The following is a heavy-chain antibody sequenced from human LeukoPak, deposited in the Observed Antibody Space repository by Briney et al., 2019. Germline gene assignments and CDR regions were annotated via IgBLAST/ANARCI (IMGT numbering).Heavy chain of an antibody. J-gene: IGHJ4*02. D-gene: IGHD3-22*01. CDR3: ARHMGNGDDSVGYPFDV. Sequence: SEIVSLTCSVSGDSIRAYFWNWMRQSPGRGLEWIGYFYYGGSNKYNPSLKSRVTVSADTSRNQFSLKLSSVTAADTALYFCARHMGNGDDSVGYPFDVWGQGMQVSVSS. CDR1: GDSIRAYF. CDR2: FYYGGSN. V-gene: IGHV4-59*08.